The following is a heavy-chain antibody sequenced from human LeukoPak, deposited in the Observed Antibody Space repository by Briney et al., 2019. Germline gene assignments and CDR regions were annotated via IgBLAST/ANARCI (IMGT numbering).Heavy chain of an antibody. CDR2: MNPNSGNT. J-gene: IGHJ4*02. Sequence: ASVKVSCKASGYTFTSYDINWVRQATGQRLEWMGWMNPNSGNTGYAQKFQGRVTMTRNTATSTAYMELSSLRSEETAVYYCARVGTFGGVIDYWGQGTLVTVSS. D-gene: IGHD3-16*01. CDR1: GYTFTSYD. CDR3: ARVGTFGGVIDY. V-gene: IGHV1-8*01.